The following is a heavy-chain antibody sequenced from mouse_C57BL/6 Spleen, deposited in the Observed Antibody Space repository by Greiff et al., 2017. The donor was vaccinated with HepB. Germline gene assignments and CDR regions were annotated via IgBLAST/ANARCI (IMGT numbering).Heavy chain of an antibody. D-gene: IGHD3-2*02. Sequence: EVQLQQSGPELVKPGASVKMSCKASGYTFTDYYMHWVKQSHGKSLEWIGYIYPNNGGNGYNQKFKGKATLTVDKSSSTAYMELRSLTSADSAVYYCTRPSQTAQGTHFDYWGQGTTLTVSS. V-gene: IGHV1-34*01. CDR1: GYTFTDYY. CDR3: TRPSQTAQGTHFDY. J-gene: IGHJ2*01. CDR2: IYPNNGGN.